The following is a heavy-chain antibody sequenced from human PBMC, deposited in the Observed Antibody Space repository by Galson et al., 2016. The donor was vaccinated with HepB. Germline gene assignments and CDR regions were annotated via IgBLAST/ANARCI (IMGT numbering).Heavy chain of an antibody. CDR2: TYHTGFT. J-gene: IGHJ6*02. D-gene: IGHD6-19*01. CDR3: ARDHRSRSIAVSGAHYNYYGLDV. V-gene: IGHV4-31*03. Sequence: TLSLTCTVSGGSVTTNGYYWNWIRQFPGKGLELIGYTYHTGFTYYNPSLKSRVSISLDTSKNQFSLRLTYVTVAATAVYFCARDHRSRSIAVSGAHYNYYGLDVWGQGTTVTVSS. CDR1: GGSVTTNGYY.